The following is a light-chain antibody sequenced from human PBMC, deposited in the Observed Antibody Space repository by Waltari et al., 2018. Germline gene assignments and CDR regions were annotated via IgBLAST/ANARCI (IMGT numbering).Light chain of an antibody. CDR2: EGS. V-gene: IGLV2-23*01. CDR1: SSDVGSYNL. J-gene: IGLJ2*01. Sequence: QSALTQPASVSGSPGQSITISCTGTSSDVGSYNLVSWYQQHPGKAPKLMIYEGSKWPSGVSDRFSVSKSGNTASLTISGLQAEDEADYYCCSYAGSSTVVFGGGTKLTVL. CDR3: CSYAGSSTVV.